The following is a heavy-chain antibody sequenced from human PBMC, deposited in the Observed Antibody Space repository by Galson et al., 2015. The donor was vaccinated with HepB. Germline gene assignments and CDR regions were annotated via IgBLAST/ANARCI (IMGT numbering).Heavy chain of an antibody. CDR2: ISYDGSNK. D-gene: IGHD6-13*01. J-gene: IGHJ5*02. CDR3: AKGTRLGYEQQLVT. V-gene: IGHV3-30*18. Sequence: SLRLSCAASGFTFSSYGMHWVRQAPGKGLEWVAVISYDGSNKYYADSVKGRFTISRDNSKNTLYLQMNSLRAEDTAVYYCAKGTRLGYEQQLVTWGQGTLVTVSS. CDR1: GFTFSSYG.